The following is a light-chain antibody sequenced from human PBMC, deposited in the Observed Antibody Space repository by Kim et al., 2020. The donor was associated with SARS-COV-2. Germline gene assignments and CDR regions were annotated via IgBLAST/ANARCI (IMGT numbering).Light chain of an antibody. Sequence: ACVGDRVTITCRASQSVSDWLAWYQQKPGKAPHLLISETSRLQSGVPARFSGSRSGAEFTLTISSLQPDDFATYYCQQYSTFSLTFGGGTKVDIK. CDR1: QSVSDW. J-gene: IGKJ4*01. V-gene: IGKV1-5*03. CDR2: ETS. CDR3: QQYSTFSLT.